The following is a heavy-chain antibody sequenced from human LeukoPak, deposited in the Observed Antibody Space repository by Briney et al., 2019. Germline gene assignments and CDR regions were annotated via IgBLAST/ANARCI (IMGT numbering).Heavy chain of an antibody. J-gene: IGHJ4*02. CDR1: GFTFSSYG. Sequence: PGRSLRLSCAASGFTFSSYGMHWVRQAPGKGLEWVSAISGSGGSTYYADSVKGRFTISRDNSKNTLYLQMNSLRAEDTAVYYCAKRGDYDSSGYYLDYWGQGTLVTVSS. CDR2: ISGSGGST. V-gene: IGHV3-23*01. CDR3: AKRGDYDSSGYYLDY. D-gene: IGHD3-22*01.